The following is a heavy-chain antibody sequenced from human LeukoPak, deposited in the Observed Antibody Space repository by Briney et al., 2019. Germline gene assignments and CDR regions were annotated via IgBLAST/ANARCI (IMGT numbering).Heavy chain of an antibody. CDR1: GFTFSSYA. CDR2: ISGSGGST. Sequence: GGSLRLSCAASGFTFSSYAMSWVRQAPGKGLEWVSAISGSGGSTYYADSVKGRFTISRDNSKNTLYLQMNSLRAEDTAVYYCAKDRGATMVRGVTTDYWGQGTLATVSS. D-gene: IGHD3-10*01. CDR3: AKDRGATMVRGVTTDY. V-gene: IGHV3-23*01. J-gene: IGHJ4*02.